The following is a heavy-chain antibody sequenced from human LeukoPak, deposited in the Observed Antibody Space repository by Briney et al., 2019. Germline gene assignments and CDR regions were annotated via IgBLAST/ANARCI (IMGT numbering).Heavy chain of an antibody. Sequence: PGGSLRLSCAASGFTVSSNYMSWVRQAPGKGLEWVSVIYSGGSTYYADSVKGRFTISRDNSKNTLYLQMNSLRAEDTAVYYCAKDGSYGDYRSFDYWGQGTLVTVSS. CDR2: IYSGGST. J-gene: IGHJ4*02. CDR3: AKDGSYGDYRSFDY. CDR1: GFTVSSNY. D-gene: IGHD4-17*01. V-gene: IGHV3-53*01.